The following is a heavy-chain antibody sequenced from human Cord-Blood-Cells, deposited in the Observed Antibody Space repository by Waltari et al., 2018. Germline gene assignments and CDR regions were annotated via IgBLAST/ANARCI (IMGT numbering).Heavy chain of an antibody. CDR1: GGSFLGYY. J-gene: IGHJ3*02. V-gene: IGHV4-34*01. CDR2: INHSGST. D-gene: IGHD7-27*01. Sequence: QLQLQQWGAGLLKPSETLSLTCAVYGGSFLGYYWSWIRQPPGKGLEWSGEINHSGSTNYNPSLKSRVTISVDTSKNQFSLKLSSVTAADTAVYYCARADRLGGAFDIWGQGTMVTVSS. CDR3: ARADRLGGAFDI.